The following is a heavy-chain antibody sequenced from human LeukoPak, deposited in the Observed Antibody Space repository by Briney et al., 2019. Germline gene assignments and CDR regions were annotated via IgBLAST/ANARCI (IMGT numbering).Heavy chain of an antibody. D-gene: IGHD2-2*01. CDR3: ARACSSTSCYANTYYYYYYMDV. Sequence: ASVKVSCKASGYTFTGYYMHWVRQAPGQGLEWMGWINPNSGGTNYAQKFQGRVTMTRDTSISTAYMELSRLRSDDTAVYYCARACSSTSCYANTYYYYYYMDVWGKGTTVTVSS. J-gene: IGHJ6*03. CDR1: GYTFTGYY. CDR2: INPNSGGT. V-gene: IGHV1-2*02.